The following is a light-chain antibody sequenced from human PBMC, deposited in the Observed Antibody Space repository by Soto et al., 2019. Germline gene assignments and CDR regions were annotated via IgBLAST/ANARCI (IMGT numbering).Light chain of an antibody. CDR2: GAS. CDR3: QQYGSSGT. J-gene: IGKJ1*01. Sequence: EIVLTQSPATLSLSPGNRATLSCMASQSVRNNYLAWYQQKPGQAPRLLIYGASNRATGIPDRFSGSGSGTDFTLTISRLEPEDFAVYYCQQYGSSGTFGQGTKVDIK. CDR1: QSVRNNY. V-gene: IGKV3-20*01.